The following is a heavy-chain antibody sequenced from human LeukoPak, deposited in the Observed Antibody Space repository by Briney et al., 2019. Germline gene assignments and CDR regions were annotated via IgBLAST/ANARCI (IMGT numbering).Heavy chain of an antibody. V-gene: IGHV1-24*01. D-gene: IGHD4-17*01. J-gene: IGHJ4*02. CDR1: GYSLTEVS. Sequence: ASVKVSCKISGYSLTEVSMHWVRQPPGKGLEWMGGFAPGDGETIYAQNFQGRLIVTEDTSTDTAYMELSSLRSDDTAVYYCATEIVGYGDVNYFDSWGQGTPVTVSS. CDR3: ATEIVGYGDVNYFDS. CDR2: FAPGDGET.